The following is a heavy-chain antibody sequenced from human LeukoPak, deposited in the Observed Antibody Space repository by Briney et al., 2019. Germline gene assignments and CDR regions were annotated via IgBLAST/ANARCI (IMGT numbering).Heavy chain of an antibody. CDR3: ARDGGDYGGN. J-gene: IGHJ4*02. CDR1: GGSISTYY. CDR2: IYYSGST. D-gene: IGHD4-17*01. Sequence: SETLSLTCTVSGGSISTYYWSWIRQPPGKGLEWIGYIYYSGSTSYNPSLKSRVTISVDTSKNQFSLKLSSVTAADTAVYYCARDGGDYGGNWGQGTLVTVSS. V-gene: IGHV4-59*01.